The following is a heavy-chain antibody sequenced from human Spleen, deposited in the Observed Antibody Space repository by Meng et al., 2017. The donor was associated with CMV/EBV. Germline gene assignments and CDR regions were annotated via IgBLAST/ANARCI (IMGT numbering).Heavy chain of an antibody. CDR3: ARDNSGSYYS. D-gene: IGHD1-26*01. V-gene: IGHV1-46*01. CDR1: GYSFSSYY. Sequence: ASVKVSCKASGYSFSSYYIHWVRQAPGQGLEWVGTVNPRGGDTSNAQKFQGRVTITADKSTSTAYMELSSLRSEDTAVYYCARDNSGSYYSWGQGTLVTVSS. CDR2: VNPRGGDT. J-gene: IGHJ4*02.